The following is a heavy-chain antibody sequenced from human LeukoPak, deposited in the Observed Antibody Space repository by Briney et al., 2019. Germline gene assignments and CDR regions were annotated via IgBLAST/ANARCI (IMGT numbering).Heavy chain of an antibody. CDR1: GYTFTSYD. D-gene: IGHD3-16*01. CDR2: MNPNSGNT. CDR3: VPGSSVGQGSQSYYDKSTYFDY. V-gene: IGHV1-8*01. Sequence: GASVKVSCKASGYTFTSYDINWVRQATGQGLEWMGWMNPNSGNTGYAQKFQGRVTMTRNTSISTAYMELSSLRSDDTAVYYCVPGSSVGQGSQSYYDKSTYFDYWGQGTLVTVSS. J-gene: IGHJ4*02.